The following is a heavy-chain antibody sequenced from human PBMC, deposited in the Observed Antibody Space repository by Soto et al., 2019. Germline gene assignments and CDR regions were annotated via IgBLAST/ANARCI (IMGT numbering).Heavy chain of an antibody. D-gene: IGHD3-16*01. CDR2: ISATGGGT. V-gene: IGHV3-23*01. J-gene: IGHJ4*02. CDR1: GFKFSNYA. Sequence: GGSLRLSCAASGFKFSNYAVSWVRQAPGKGLEWVSLISATGGGTYYADSVKGRFTISRDNSHNTLYLQVHSLTAEDTAVYYCAKDRRAGGNSAFYFDFWGQGAQVTVSS. CDR3: AKDRRAGGNSAFYFDF.